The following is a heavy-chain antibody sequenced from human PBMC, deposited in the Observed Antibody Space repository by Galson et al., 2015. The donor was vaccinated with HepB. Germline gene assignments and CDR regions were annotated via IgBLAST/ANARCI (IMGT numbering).Heavy chain of an antibody. V-gene: IGHV6-1*01. CDR1: GDSVSNNNAA. J-gene: IGHJ6*02. Sequence: CPISGDSVSNNNAAWNWIRQSPSRGLEWLGRTYYRAKWYSDYTESLRSRITINPDTSKNQISLHLTSVTPEDTAVYYCARVHGTIYYYAMDVWGQGTTVTVSS. CDR3: ARVHGTIYYYAMDV. D-gene: IGHD2-2*01. CDR2: TYYRAKWYS.